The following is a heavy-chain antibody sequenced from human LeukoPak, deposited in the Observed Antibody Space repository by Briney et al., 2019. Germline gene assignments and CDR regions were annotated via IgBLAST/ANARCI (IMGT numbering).Heavy chain of an antibody. CDR2: IYSSGST. V-gene: IGHV4-4*07. Sequence: PSETLSLTCTVSGGSISTYYWSWIRQPAGKGLEWIGRIYSSGSTNYNSSLKSRVTMSVDTSKNQFSLKLNSVTAADTAVYYCARESRLVVVAATPTTRFDPWGQGTLVTVSS. CDR1: GGSISTYY. CDR3: ARESRLVVVAATPTTRFDP. D-gene: IGHD2-15*01. J-gene: IGHJ5*02.